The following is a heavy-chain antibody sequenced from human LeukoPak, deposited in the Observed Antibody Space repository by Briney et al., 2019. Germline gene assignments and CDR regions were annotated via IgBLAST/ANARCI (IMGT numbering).Heavy chain of an antibody. V-gene: IGHV3-43*02. Sequence: AGSLRLTCAASGFTFDDYAMHWVRQAPGKGLEWVSLICGDGGSTYYPAPVKGLFTISRDNSNNSLYLQMNSLRTEDIALYYCAKDGRKVATIGRPTSWGQGTLDTVSS. CDR3: AKDGRKVATIGRPTS. J-gene: IGHJ5*02. D-gene: IGHD5-24*01. CDR2: ICGDGGST. CDR1: GFTFDDYA.